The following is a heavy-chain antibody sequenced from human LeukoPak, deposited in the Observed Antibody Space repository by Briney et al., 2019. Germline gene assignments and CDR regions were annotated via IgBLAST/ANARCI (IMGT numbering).Heavy chain of an antibody. CDR1: GFTFSSYI. J-gene: IGHJ4*02. D-gene: IGHD3-10*01. CDR3: ARNEEAPRIWFGELSGGDDFDY. V-gene: IGHV3-21*01. CDR2: ISSRRSYI. Sequence: GGSLRLSCAPSGFTFSSYIMNGVREAPGKGLEGGSSISSRRSYIYYADSVKGRFTISRDNDKNALYLQMNSLRAEDTAMYYCARNEEAPRIWFGELSGGDDFDYWGQGTLVTVSS.